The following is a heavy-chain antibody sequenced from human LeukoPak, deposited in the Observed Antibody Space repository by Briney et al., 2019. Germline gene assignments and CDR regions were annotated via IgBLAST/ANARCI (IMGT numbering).Heavy chain of an antibody. J-gene: IGHJ4*02. CDR3: ARDGLIRGYGIPDFDY. Sequence: GGSLRLSCAASGFTFSSYEMNWVRQAPGKGLEWVSYISSSGSTIYYADSVKGRFTISRDNAKNSLYLQMNSLRAEDTAVYYCARDGLIRGYGIPDFDYWGQGTLVTVSS. V-gene: IGHV3-48*03. CDR2: ISSSGSTI. CDR1: GFTFSSYE. D-gene: IGHD5-18*01.